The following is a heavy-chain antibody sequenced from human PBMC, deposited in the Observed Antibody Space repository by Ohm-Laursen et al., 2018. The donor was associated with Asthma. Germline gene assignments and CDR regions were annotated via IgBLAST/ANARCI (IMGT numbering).Heavy chain of an antibody. D-gene: IGHD3-22*01. J-gene: IGHJ4*02. CDR1: GGSISSGSYY. V-gene: IGHV4-31*03. Sequence: TLSLTCPVSGGSISSGSYYWSWIRQHPGKGLEWIGSIFYSGSPYYYNPSLKSRVTISLDTSKNQFSLKLSSVTAADTAVYYCARGSFYYESTGYYFFDHWGQGALVTVSS. CDR2: IFYSGSPY. CDR3: ARGSFYYESTGYYFFDH.